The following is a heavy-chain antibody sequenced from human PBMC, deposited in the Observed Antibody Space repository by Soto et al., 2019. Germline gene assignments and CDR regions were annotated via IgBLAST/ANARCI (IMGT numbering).Heavy chain of an antibody. Sequence: TLSLTCTVSGASIRSDSWSWIRQPPGKGLEWIAYIKYSGSTNSNPSLRSRITIAVDTSTNQVSLKLTFVTAADTAVYYCARLRRMPAYLDYWGQGTPVTVSS. J-gene: IGHJ4*02. CDR1: GASIRSDS. V-gene: IGHV4-59*01. CDR3: ARLRRMPAYLDY. D-gene: IGHD2-2*01. CDR2: IKYSGST.